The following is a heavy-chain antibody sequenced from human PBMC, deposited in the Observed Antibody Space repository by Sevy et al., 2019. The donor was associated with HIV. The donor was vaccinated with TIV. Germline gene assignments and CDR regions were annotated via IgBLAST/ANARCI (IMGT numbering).Heavy chain of an antibody. Sequence: GGSLRLSCAASGFTFAKYSMSWVRQAPGKGLEWVSTFSFGCGRINYPDSVKGRFTISRDDSKNPPFLQMNSLRAEDTATYFCAREGCTQPHDYWGQGTLVTVSS. CDR1: GFTFAKYS. D-gene: IGHD2-8*01. J-gene: IGHJ4*02. V-gene: IGHV3-23*01. CDR2: FSFGCGRI. CDR3: AREGCTQPHDY.